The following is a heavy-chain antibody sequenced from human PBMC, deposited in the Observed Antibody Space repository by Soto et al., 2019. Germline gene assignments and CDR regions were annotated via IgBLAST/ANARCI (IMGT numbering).Heavy chain of an antibody. D-gene: IGHD6-25*01. V-gene: IGHV3-30*18. CDR1: GFTFSTSG. CDR2: ISHHGGAT. J-gene: IGHJ5*01. CDR3: AKDWGSSGCYNWLDR. Sequence: QVQLVESGGGVVQSWRSRRLSCAASGFTFSTSGMHWVRQALGMGLEWVAMISHHGGATYSVDSVKGRFSISRDTDKNSLHLQMDSMRPEDTATYYCAKDWGSSGCYNWLDRWGKGTMVIVS.